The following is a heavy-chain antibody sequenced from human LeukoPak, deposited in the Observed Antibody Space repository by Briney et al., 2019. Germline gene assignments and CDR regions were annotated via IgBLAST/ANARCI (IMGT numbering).Heavy chain of an antibody. CDR1: GGSISSYY. CDR3: AGSSTVTTSGGMDV. J-gene: IGHJ6*02. V-gene: IGHV4-59*01. Sequence: SETLSLTCTVSGGSISSYYWSWIRQPPGKELEWIGYIYYSGSTNYNPSLKSRVTISVDTSKNQFSLKLSSVTAADTAVYYCAGSSTVTTSGGMDVWGQGTTVTVSS. CDR2: IYYSGST. D-gene: IGHD4-17*01.